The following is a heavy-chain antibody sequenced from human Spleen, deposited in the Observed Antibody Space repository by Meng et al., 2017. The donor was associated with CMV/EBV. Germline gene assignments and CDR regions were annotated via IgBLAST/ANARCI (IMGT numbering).Heavy chain of an antibody. Sequence: KVSCKGSGYSFSSYWIGWVRQMPGKGLESVGIIYPDDSDTTYNPSFQGQVTISADKSINTVYLQWASLKASDSAMYYCAREQEPGRGGMDVWGQGTTVTVSS. CDR3: AREQEPGRGGMDV. CDR2: IYPDDSDT. V-gene: IGHV5-51*01. CDR1: GYSFSSYW. J-gene: IGHJ6*02. D-gene: IGHD6-13*01.